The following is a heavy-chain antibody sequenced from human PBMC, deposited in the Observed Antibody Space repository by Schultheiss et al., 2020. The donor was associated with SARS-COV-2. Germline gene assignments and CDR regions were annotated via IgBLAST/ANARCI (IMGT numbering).Heavy chain of an antibody. CDR1: GGSINSYY. J-gene: IGHJ6*02. CDR3: ARARTTLAPYYYYGMDV. Sequence: SETLSLTCTVSGGSINSYYWGWIRQPPGKGLEWIGSIYYSGSTNYNPSLKSRVTISVDTSKNQFSLKLSSVTAADTAVYYCARARTTLAPYYYYGMDVWGQGTTVTVSS. D-gene: IGHD4-23*01. V-gene: IGHV4-59*08. CDR2: IYYSGST.